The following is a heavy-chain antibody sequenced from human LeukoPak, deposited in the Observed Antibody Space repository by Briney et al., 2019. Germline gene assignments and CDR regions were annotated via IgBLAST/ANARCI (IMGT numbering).Heavy chain of an antibody. V-gene: IGHV1-2*02. CDR3: ARNLWFGESSDAFDM. Sequence: ASVRASCKASGYTFTGYYMHWVRQAPGQGLEWMGWINPKSGGTNYAQKFQGRVTMTRDTSISTAHMEMSRLRSDDTAVYYCARNLWFGESSDAFDMWGQGTMVTVSS. J-gene: IGHJ3*02. CDR2: INPKSGGT. D-gene: IGHD3-10*01. CDR1: GYTFTGYY.